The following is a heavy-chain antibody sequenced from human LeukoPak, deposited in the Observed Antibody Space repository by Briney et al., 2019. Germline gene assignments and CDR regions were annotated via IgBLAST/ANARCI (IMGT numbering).Heavy chain of an antibody. Sequence: GGSLRLSCAASGFTFSNYAMRWVRQVPGKGLEWVSTISGSGGSTYYADSLKGRFSISRDNSKNTLFLQMKSLGAEDTAVYYCAKERGYTSGLGTLDYWGQGTLVTVST. CDR2: ISGSGGST. V-gene: IGHV3-23*01. D-gene: IGHD6-19*01. J-gene: IGHJ4*02. CDR3: AKERGYTSGLGTLDY. CDR1: GFTFSNYA.